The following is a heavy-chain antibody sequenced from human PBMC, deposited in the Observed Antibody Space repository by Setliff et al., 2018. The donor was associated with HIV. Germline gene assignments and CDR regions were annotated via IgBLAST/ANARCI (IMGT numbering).Heavy chain of an antibody. CDR3: ARANIYSDAFDI. D-gene: IGHD2-21*01. V-gene: IGHV7-4-1*02. CDR1: GYGFTTYS. Sequence: ASVKVSCKASGYGFTTYSLNWVRQVPGQGVEWMGWISSNTGNPTYAQDFTGRFVFSLDTSVNTAYLQITTLKAEDSAVYYCARANIYSDAFDIWGQGTMVTVSS. CDR2: ISSNTGNP. J-gene: IGHJ3*02.